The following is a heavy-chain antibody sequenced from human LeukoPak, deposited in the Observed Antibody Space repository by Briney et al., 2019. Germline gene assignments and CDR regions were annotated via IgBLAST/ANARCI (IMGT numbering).Heavy chain of an antibody. Sequence: PSETLSPTCTVSGGSISSSSYYWGWIRQPPGKGLEWIGSIYYSGSTNYNPSLKSRVTISVDTSKNQFSLKLSSVTAADTAVYYCARASYSGSTPPLDYFDYWGQGTLVTVSS. CDR2: IYYSGST. V-gene: IGHV4-39*07. J-gene: IGHJ4*02. CDR3: ARASYSGSTPPLDYFDY. CDR1: GGSISSSSYY. D-gene: IGHD1-26*01.